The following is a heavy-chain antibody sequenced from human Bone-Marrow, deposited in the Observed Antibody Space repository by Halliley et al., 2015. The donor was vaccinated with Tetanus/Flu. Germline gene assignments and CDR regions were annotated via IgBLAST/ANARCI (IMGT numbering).Heavy chain of an antibody. V-gene: IGHV4-59*01. CDR1: GGSIGNYY. J-gene: IGHJ6*02. CDR2: IYYSGGT. Sequence: LRLSCTVSGGSIGNYYWTWIRQPPGKGLEWIGYIYYSGGTNYNRSLKSRVTISVDKSKNQFSVNLRSVTAADTAVYYCAREAYSYYGMDVRGQGTTVIVSS. CDR3: AREAYSYYGMDV.